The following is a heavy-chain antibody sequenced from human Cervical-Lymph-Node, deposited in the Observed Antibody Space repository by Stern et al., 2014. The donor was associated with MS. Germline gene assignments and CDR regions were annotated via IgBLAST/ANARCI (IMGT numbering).Heavy chain of an antibody. CDR1: GFTFSYYT. CDR3: AREVADSGYFDS. Sequence: EVHLVESGGGLVKPGGSLRLSCAVSGFTFSYYTLNWVRQAPGKGLEWVSSISSRATNIYYADSLKGRFTISRDNAKNSLYLQMNSLRAEDTAVYYCAREVADSGYFDSWGQGTLVTVSS. J-gene: IGHJ4*02. V-gene: IGHV3-21*06. D-gene: IGHD6-25*01. CDR2: ISSRATNI.